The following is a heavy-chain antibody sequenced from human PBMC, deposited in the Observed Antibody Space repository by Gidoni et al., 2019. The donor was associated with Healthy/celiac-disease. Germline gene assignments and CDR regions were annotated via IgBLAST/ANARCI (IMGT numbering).Heavy chain of an antibody. CDR3: TREHLPYDILTGYYSYFDY. J-gene: IGHJ4*02. CDR2: IRSKAYGGTT. CDR1: GFTFGDYA. Sequence: EVQLVESGGGLVQPGRSLRLSCTASGFTFGDYAMSWFRQAPGKGLEWVGFIRSKAYGGTTEYAASVKGRFTISRDDSKSIAYLQMNSLKTEDTAVYYCTREHLPYDILTGYYSYFDYWGQGTLVTVSS. V-gene: IGHV3-49*03. D-gene: IGHD3-9*01.